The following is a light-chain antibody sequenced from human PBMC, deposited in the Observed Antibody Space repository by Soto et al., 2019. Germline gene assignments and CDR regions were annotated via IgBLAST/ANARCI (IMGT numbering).Light chain of an antibody. CDR3: QQYNSYWT. CDR2: DAS. V-gene: IGKV1-5*01. CDR1: QSISSW. Sequence: DIQMICSHSTLSASVGYRVTITFRASQSISSWLAWYQQKPGKAPKLLIYDASSLESRVPSRFSRSGSGTEFTLTISSLQPDDFATYYCQQYNSYWTFGQRTKVDI. J-gene: IGKJ1*01.